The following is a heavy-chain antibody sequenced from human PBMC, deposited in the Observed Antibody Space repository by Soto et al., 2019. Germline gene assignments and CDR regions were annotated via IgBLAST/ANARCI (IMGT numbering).Heavy chain of an antibody. CDR1: GITATNGH. J-gene: IGHJ4*02. V-gene: IGHV3-53*01. CDR2: IFSDDNT. Sequence: DVQLVESGGGLIQPGGSLRLSCAASGITATNGHMSWVRQSPGKGLEWVSVIFSDDNTYYADSVKGRFTISRDTSKNTVYLQMNSLRADDTGVYYCARDWNGDKYFDYWDQGTLVTVSS. CDR3: ARDWNGDKYFDY. D-gene: IGHD4-17*01.